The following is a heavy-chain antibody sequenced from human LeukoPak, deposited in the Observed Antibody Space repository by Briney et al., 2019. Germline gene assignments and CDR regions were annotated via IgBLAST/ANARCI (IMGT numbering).Heavy chain of an antibody. CDR2: IYPGDSDT. CDR1: GYIFSTYW. CDR3: ARLNDYDSSGYYYVADY. V-gene: IGHV5-51*01. J-gene: IGHJ4*02. D-gene: IGHD3-22*01. Sequence: GESLQISCEGSGYIFSTYWIGRAREVRGKGVEWMGIIYPGDSDTRYSPSFQGQVTISADKSISAAYLQWSSLKASDTAMYYCARLNDYDSSGYYYVADYWGQGTLVTVSS.